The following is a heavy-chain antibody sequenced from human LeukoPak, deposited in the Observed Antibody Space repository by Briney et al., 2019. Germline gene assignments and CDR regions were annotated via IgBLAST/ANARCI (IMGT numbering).Heavy chain of an antibody. J-gene: IGHJ6*03. CDR1: GLTFSSYA. CDR3: ARGCSSTSCYGHYMGV. V-gene: IGHV3-21*01. D-gene: IGHD2-2*01. Sequence: TGGSLRLSCAASGLTFSSYAMSWVRQAPGKGLEWVSSISSSSSYIYYADSVKGRFTISRDNAKNSLYLQMNSLRAEDTAVYYCARGCSSTSCYGHYMGVWGKGTTVTVSS. CDR2: ISSSSSYI.